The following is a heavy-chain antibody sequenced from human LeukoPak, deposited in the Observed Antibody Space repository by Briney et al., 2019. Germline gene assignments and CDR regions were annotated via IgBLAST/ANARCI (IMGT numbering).Heavy chain of an antibody. V-gene: IGHV4-34*01. Sequence: PSETLSLTCAVYGGSFSGYYWSWIRQPPGKGLEWIGEINHSGSTNYNPSLKSRVTISVDTSKNQFSLKLSSVTAADTAVYYCARGPYQLLYPAEYFQHWGQGTLVTVSS. CDR3: ARGPYQLLYPAEYFQH. D-gene: IGHD2-2*02. J-gene: IGHJ1*01. CDR2: INHSGST. CDR1: GGSFSGYY.